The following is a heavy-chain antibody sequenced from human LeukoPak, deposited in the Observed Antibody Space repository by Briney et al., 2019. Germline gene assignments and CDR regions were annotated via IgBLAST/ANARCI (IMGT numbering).Heavy chain of an antibody. CDR1: GFTFSSYS. CDR2: ISSSSSYI. Sequence: PGGSLRLSCAASGFTFSSYSMNWVRQAPGKGLEWVSSISSSSSYIYYADSVEGQFTISRDNAKNSLYLQMNSLRAEDTAVYYCARAYSSGWYYWGQGTLVTVSS. CDR3: ARAYSSGWYY. D-gene: IGHD6-19*01. V-gene: IGHV3-21*01. J-gene: IGHJ4*02.